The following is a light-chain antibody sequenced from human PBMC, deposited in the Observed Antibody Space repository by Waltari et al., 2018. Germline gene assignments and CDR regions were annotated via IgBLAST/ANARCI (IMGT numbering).Light chain of an antibody. CDR3: QQYRT. CDR2: VAS. V-gene: IGKV3-20*01. J-gene: IGKJ1*01. Sequence: EIVLTQSPGTLSLSPGERATLSCRASQSVSSSYLAWYQQKPGQAPRLLICVASTRATGIPDRFSGSGFGTDFTLTISRLEPEDFAVYYCQQYRTFGQGTKVEIK. CDR1: QSVSSSY.